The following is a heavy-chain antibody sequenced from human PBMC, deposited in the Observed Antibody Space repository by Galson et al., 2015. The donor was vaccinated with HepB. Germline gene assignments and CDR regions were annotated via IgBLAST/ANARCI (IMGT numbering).Heavy chain of an antibody. CDR1: GFTFSSYA. Sequence: SLRLSCAASGFTFSSYAMHWVRQAPGKGLEWVAVISYDGSNKYYADSVKGRFTISRDNSKNTLYLQMNSLRAEDTAVYYCARVHPQYCSSTSCYYDFDYWGQGTLVTVSS. CDR2: ISYDGSNK. D-gene: IGHD2-2*01. J-gene: IGHJ4*02. V-gene: IGHV3-30-3*01. CDR3: ARVHPQYCSSTSCYYDFDY.